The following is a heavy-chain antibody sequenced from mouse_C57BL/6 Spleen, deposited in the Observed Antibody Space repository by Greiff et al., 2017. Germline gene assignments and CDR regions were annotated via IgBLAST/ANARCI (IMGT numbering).Heavy chain of an antibody. CDR3: ARGGVYYDYLAY. D-gene: IGHD2-4*01. CDR2: IYPGSGST. CDR1: GYTFTSYW. J-gene: IGHJ2*01. V-gene: IGHV1-55*01. Sequence: VQLQQPGAELVKPGASVKMSCKASGYTFTSYWITWVKQRPGPGLEWIGDIYPGSGSTNYNEKFKSKATLTVDTSSSTAYMQLSSLTSEDSAGYYCARGGVYYDYLAYWGQGTTLTVAS.